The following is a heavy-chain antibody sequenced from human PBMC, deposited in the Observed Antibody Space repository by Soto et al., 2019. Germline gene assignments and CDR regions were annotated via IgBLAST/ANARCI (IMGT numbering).Heavy chain of an antibody. CDR2: ISYDGSKK. Sequence: QVQLVESGGGVVQPGRSLRLSCAASGFAFRSYAMHWVRQAPGKGLEGVADISYDGSKKDYADSVKGRFPISRDNSQNTLYLEMTGLRGEDTAVYYCTNTEPSRYGRDVWGQGTTVTVSS. CDR1: GFAFRSYA. V-gene: IGHV3-30*18. CDR3: TNTEPSRYGRDV. J-gene: IGHJ6*01. D-gene: IGHD1-26*01.